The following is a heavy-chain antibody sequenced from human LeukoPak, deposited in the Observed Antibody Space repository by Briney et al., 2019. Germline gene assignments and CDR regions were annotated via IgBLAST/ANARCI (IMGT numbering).Heavy chain of an antibody. J-gene: IGHJ4*02. CDR3: ARMSRLDY. CDR1: GFTFSDYW. V-gene: IGHV3-7*01. Sequence: GGSLRLLCAASGFTFSDYWMTWVRQAPGKGLEWVANIKEEGSRKYYVDSVKGRFTISRDDAKNSQYLQMNSLRVEDTAVYYSARMSRLDYWGQGTLVTVSS. CDR2: IKEEGSRK.